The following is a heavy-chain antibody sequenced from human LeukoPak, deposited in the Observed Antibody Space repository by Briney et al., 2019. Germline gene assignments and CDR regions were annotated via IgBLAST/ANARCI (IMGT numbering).Heavy chain of an antibody. CDR3: AKGVTVRYFDWIDY. D-gene: IGHD3-9*01. J-gene: IGHJ4*02. Sequence: GSLRLSCAASGFTFSSYGMHWVRQAPGKGLEWVAVIWYDGSNKYYADSVKGRFTISRDNSKNTLYLQMNSLRAEDTAVYYCAKGVTVRYFDWIDYWGQGTLVTVSS. CDR1: GFTFSSYG. V-gene: IGHV3-33*06. CDR2: IWYDGSNK.